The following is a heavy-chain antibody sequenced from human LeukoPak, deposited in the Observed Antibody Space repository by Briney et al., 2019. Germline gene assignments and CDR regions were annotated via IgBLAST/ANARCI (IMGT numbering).Heavy chain of an antibody. V-gene: IGHV3-30*07. D-gene: IGHD3-10*01. J-gene: IGHJ5*02. CDR3: AKEARITMVRGVITQFDP. CDR1: GFTFSSYS. Sequence: GRSLRLSCAASGFTFSSYSMHWVRQAPGKGLEWVAVISKDANNKYYADSVKGRFTISRDSSKNTLSLQMNSLRAEDTAVYYCAKEARITMVRGVITQFDPWGQGTLVTVSS. CDR2: ISKDANNK.